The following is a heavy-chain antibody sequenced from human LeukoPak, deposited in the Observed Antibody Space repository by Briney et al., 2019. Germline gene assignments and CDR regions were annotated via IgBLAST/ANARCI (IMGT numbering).Heavy chain of an antibody. J-gene: IGHJ4*02. V-gene: IGHV3-23*01. CDR1: GFTFSSYA. D-gene: IGHD3-22*01. CDR2: ISGSGGST. Sequence: GGSLRLSCAASGFTFSSYAMSWVRQAPGKGLEWVSAISGSGGSTYYADSVKGRFTISRDNSRNTLYLQMNSLRAEDTAVYYCAKDRKLITMISLSYWGQGTLVTVSS. CDR3: AKDRKLITMISLSY.